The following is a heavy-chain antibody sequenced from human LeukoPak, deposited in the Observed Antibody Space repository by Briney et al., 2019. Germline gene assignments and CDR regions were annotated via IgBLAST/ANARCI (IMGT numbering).Heavy chain of an antibody. V-gene: IGHV3-23*01. D-gene: IGHD4-17*01. CDR1: GFTFSIYA. Sequence: GXXLRLSCAASGFTFSIYAMTWVRQTPGKGLEWVSAINGGGGSTYADSVKGRFTISRDNAKSTLYLQMDSLRAEDTAVYYCAKDSVTTLHWYFDLWGRGTLVTVSS. CDR3: AKDSVTTLHWYFDL. J-gene: IGHJ2*01. CDR2: INGGGGST.